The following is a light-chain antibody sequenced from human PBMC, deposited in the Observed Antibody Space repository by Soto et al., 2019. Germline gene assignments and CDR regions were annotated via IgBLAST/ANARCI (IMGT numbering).Light chain of an antibody. J-gene: IGLJ1*01. CDR1: KSDIGVYDF. CDR2: EVV. V-gene: IGLV2-8*01. Sequence: QSVLTQPPSASGSPGQSVTISCTGTKSDIGVYDFVSWYQHHPGKAPRLIIYEVVQRPSGVPDRFSGSKSGNTASLTVSGLQAEDEADSFCTSNAGSTTYVFRSGTMVTVL. CDR3: TSNAGSTTYV.